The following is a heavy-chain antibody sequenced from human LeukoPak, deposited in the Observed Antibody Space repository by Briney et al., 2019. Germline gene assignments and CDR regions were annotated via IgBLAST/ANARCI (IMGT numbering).Heavy chain of an antibody. J-gene: IGHJ4*02. Sequence: GGSLRLSCAASEFTFTTYGMHWVRQAPGKGLEWVAFIYYDGSNMYYADYVKGRFTISRDISKNTLYLQMDSLRAEDTAIYYCARDWKTNSFDYWGQGTLVTVSS. CDR3: ARDWKTNSFDY. D-gene: IGHD1-1*01. V-gene: IGHV3-33*01. CDR1: EFTFTTYG. CDR2: IYYDGSNM.